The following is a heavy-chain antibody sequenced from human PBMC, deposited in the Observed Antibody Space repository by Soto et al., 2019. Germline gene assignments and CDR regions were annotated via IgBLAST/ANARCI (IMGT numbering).Heavy chain of an antibody. Sequence: SETLSLTCTVSGGSISSGGYYWSWIRQHPGKGLEWIGYIYYSGSTYYNPSLKSRVTISVDTSKNQFSLKLSSVTAADTAVYYCARFHDYGDYDYYYYGMDVWGQGTTVTVSS. J-gene: IGHJ6*02. CDR2: IYYSGST. CDR1: GGSISSGGYY. V-gene: IGHV4-31*03. CDR3: ARFHDYGDYDYYYYGMDV. D-gene: IGHD4-17*01.